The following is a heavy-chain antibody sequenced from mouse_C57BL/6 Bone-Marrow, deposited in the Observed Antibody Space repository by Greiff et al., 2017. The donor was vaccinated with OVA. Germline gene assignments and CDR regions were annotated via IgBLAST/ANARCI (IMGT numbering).Heavy chain of an antibody. D-gene: IGHD1-1*01. CDR3: ARKVQIYYYGSSPRYFDV. CDR2: IHPNSGST. V-gene: IGHV1-64*01. J-gene: IGHJ1*03. Sequence: QVQLQQSGAELVKPGASVKLSCKASGYTFTSYWMHWVKQRPGQGLEWIGMIHPNSGSTNYNEKFKSKATLTVDKSSSTAYMQLSSLTSEDSAVYYCARKVQIYYYGSSPRYFDVWGTGTTVTVSS. CDR1: GYTFTSYW.